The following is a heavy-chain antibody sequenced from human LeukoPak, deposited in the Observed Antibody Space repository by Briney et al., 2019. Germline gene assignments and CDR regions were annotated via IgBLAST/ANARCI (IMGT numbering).Heavy chain of an antibody. D-gene: IGHD5-24*01. CDR2: IIPILGIA. V-gene: IGHV1-69*04. J-gene: IGHJ3*02. CDR3: ARRSRDGYNWGAFDI. Sequence: SVKVSCKASGGTFSSYAISWVRQAPGQGLEWMGRIIPILGIANYAQKLQGRVTITADKSTSTAYMELSSLRSEDTAVYYCARRSRDGYNWGAFDIWGQGTMVTVSS. CDR1: GGTFSSYA.